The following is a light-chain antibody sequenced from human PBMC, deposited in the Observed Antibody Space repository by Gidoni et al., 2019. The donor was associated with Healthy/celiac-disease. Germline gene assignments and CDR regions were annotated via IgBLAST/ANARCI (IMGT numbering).Light chain of an antibody. CDR2: GKN. V-gene: IGLV3-19*01. CDR1: SLRSYY. Sequence: SSALTQDPAVSVALGQTVRITCQGDSLRSYYASWYQQKPGQAPVLVIYGKNNRPSEIPDRFSGSSSGNTASLTITGAEAEDEADYYCNSRDSSGNHVFGTGTKVTVL. J-gene: IGLJ1*01. CDR3: NSRDSSGNHV.